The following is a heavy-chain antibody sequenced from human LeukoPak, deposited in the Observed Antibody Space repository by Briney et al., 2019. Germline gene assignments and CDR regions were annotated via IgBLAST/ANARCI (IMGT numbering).Heavy chain of an antibody. CDR1: GGTFSSYA. CDR2: IIPIFGTA. D-gene: IGHD3-10*01. Sequence: SVKVSYKASGGTFSSYAISWVRQAPGQGLEWMGGIIPIFGTANYAQKFQGRVTITADESTSTAYMELSSLRSEDTAVYYCARRTHYGSGSYYGEYYFDYWGQGTLVTVSS. J-gene: IGHJ4*02. V-gene: IGHV1-69*13. CDR3: ARRTHYGSGSYYGEYYFDY.